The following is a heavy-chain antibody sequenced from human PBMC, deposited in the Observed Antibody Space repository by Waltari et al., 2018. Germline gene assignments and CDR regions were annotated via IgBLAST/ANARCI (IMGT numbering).Heavy chain of an antibody. D-gene: IGHD3-16*01. V-gene: IGHV4-38-2*01. Sequence: QVQLQESGPGLVKHSETLSLTCAVSGSSISSGYYWGWIRQPPGKGLEWIGSIYHSGSTYYNPSLKSRVTISVDTSKNQFSLKLSSVTAADTAVYYCARKGGAQSFDYWGQGTLVTVSS. CDR3: ARKGGAQSFDY. J-gene: IGHJ4*02. CDR1: GSSISSGYY. CDR2: IYHSGST.